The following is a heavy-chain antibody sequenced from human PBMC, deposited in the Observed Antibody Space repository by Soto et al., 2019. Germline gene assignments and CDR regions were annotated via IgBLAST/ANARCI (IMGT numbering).Heavy chain of an antibody. D-gene: IGHD1-20*01. Sequence: SETLSLTCTVSGGSISSGGYYWSWIRQHPGKGLEWIGYIYYSGSTYYDPSPKSRVTISVDTSKNQFSLKLSSVTAADTAVYYCARLITGTLGGPWGQGTLVTVSS. CDR1: GGSISSGGYY. CDR2: IYYSGST. CDR3: ARLITGTLGGP. V-gene: IGHV4-31*03. J-gene: IGHJ5*02.